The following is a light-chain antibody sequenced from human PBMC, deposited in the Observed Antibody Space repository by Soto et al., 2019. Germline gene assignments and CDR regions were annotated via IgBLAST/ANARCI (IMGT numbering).Light chain of an antibody. CDR3: QQYGSPLT. Sequence: EIVLTQSPGTLSLYPGERATLSCRASQSVSSSYLAWYQQKPGQAPRLLIYGASNRATGIPDRFSGSGSGTDFTLTISRLEPEDFAVYYCQQYGSPLTFGGGTKVDMK. J-gene: IGKJ4*01. CDR2: GAS. CDR1: QSVSSSY. V-gene: IGKV3-20*01.